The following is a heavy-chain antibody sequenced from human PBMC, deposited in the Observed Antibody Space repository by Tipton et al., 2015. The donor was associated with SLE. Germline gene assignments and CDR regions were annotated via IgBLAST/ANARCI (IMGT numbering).Heavy chain of an antibody. J-gene: IGHJ4*02. CDR2: INPSGGTT. Sequence: QVQLVQSGPEVKKPGASVKVPCKTSGYSFTTYFMHWVRQAPGQGLEWVGMINPSGGTTTYAQKFQGRVIMTTDTSTSTVFMELSSLRSDDAAVYYCARSRRGSSLDYWGQGTLVTVSS. V-gene: IGHV1-46*01. CDR3: ARSRRGSSLDY. D-gene: IGHD3-10*01. CDR1: GYSFTTYF.